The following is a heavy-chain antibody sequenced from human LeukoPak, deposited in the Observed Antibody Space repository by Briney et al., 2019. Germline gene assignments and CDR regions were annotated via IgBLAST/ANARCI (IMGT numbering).Heavy chain of an antibody. J-gene: IGHJ5*02. Sequence: GGSLRLSCAASGFTFNSYWMHWVRQGPGKGLVWVSRIKSDGSSTSYADSVKGRFTISRDNAKNTLYLQMNSLRDEDTAVYYCARESGYHGSGFDPWGQGTLVTVSS. CDR3: ARESGYHGSGFDP. D-gene: IGHD3-10*01. V-gene: IGHV3-74*01. CDR1: GFTFNSYW. CDR2: IKSDGSST.